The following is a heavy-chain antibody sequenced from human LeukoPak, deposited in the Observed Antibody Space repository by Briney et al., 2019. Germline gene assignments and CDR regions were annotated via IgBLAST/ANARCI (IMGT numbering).Heavy chain of an antibody. CDR1: GFTFSSYS. D-gene: IGHD3-3*01. CDR3: AKVGSPEYDFWSGPLLRYYYNMDV. V-gene: IGHV3-23*01. CDR2: ITSGGGST. J-gene: IGHJ6*03. Sequence: GGSLRLSCAASGFTFSSYSMNWVRQAPGKGLEWVSTITSGGGSTYYADSVKGRFTISRDNSKNTLFLQMSSLRAEDTAVYYCAKVGSPEYDFWSGPLLRYYYNMDVWGKGTTVTVSS.